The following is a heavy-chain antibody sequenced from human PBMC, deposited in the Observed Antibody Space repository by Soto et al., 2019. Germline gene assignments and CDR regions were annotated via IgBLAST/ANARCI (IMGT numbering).Heavy chain of an antibody. CDR1: GFTFSSYA. CDR3: ARGTYSSSWYTDY. D-gene: IGHD6-13*01. CDR2: ISYDGSNK. J-gene: IGHJ4*02. Sequence: GESLKISCAASGFTFSSYAMHWVRQAPGKGLEWVAVISYDGSNKYYADSVKGRFTISRDNSKNTLYLQMNSLRAEDTAVYYCARGTYSSSWYTDYWGQGTLVTVSS. V-gene: IGHV3-30-3*01.